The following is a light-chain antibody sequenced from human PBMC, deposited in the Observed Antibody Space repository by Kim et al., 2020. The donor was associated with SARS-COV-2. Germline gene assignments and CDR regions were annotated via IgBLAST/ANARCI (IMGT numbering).Light chain of an antibody. Sequence: QSALTQPASVSGSPGQSITISCTGTSSDVGGYNYVSWYQQHPGKAPKLMIYDVSKRPSGVSNRFSGSKSGNTASPTISGLQAEDEADYYCSSYTSSSTFFGTGTKVTVL. CDR1: SSDVGGYNY. J-gene: IGLJ1*01. CDR3: SSYTSSSTF. V-gene: IGLV2-14*01. CDR2: DVS.